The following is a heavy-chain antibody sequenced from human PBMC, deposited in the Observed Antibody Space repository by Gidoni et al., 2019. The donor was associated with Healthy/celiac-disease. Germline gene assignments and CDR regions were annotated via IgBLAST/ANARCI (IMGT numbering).Heavy chain of an antibody. Sequence: QVQLVEPGGGVLQPGRSLRPSRAAPGSPFSSYAMQWVRQGPGKGLEWVAVISYDGSNKYYADSVKGRFTISRYNSKNTLYLQMNSLRAEDTAVYYCARAPTETGAFDIWGQGTMVTVSS. CDR1: GSPFSSYA. CDR2: ISYDGSNK. J-gene: IGHJ3*02. V-gene: IGHV3-30-3*01. CDR3: ARAPTETGAFDI.